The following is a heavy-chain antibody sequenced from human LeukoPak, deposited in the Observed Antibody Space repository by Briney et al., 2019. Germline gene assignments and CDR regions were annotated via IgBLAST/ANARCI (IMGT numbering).Heavy chain of an antibody. D-gene: IGHD5-24*01. CDR3: ARVYGYNFYYFDS. V-gene: IGHV4-59*01. J-gene: IGHJ4*02. CDR2: LYYSGNT. Sequence: SETLSLTCTVSGGSISSYYWSWIRQPPGKGLECIAYLYYSGNTNYNPSLKGRATISVDTSKNQFSLKLTSVTAADTAVYYCARVYGYNFYYFDSGGQGFLVTVP. CDR1: GGSISSYY.